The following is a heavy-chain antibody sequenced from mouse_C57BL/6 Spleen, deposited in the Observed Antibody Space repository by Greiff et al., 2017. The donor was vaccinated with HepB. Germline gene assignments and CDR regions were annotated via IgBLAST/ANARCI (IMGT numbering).Heavy chain of an antibody. V-gene: IGHV1-54*01. Sequence: VQLQQSGAELVRPGTSVEVSCKASGYAFTNYLIEWVKQRPGQGLEWIGVINPGSGGTNYNEKFKGKATLTADKSSSTAYMQLSSLTSEDSAVYFCARGGPNLYYFDYWGQGTTLTVSS. CDR2: INPGSGGT. CDR3: ARGGPNLYYFDY. CDR1: GYAFTNYL. D-gene: IGHD4-1*01. J-gene: IGHJ2*01.